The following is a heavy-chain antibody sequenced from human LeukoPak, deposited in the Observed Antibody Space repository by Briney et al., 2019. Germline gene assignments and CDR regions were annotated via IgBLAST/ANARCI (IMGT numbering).Heavy chain of an antibody. J-gene: IGHJ6*03. CDR3: ARGTQDLNYDFWSGYYTEGSYYYYMDV. CDR1: GGSFSGYY. D-gene: IGHD3-3*01. V-gene: IGHV4-34*01. Sequence: SETLSLTCAVYGGSFSGYYWSWIRQPPGKGLEWIGEINHSGSTNYNPSLKSRVTISVDTSKNQFSLKLSSVTAADTAVYYCARGTQDLNYDFWSGYYTEGSYYYYMDVWGKGTTVTVSS. CDR2: INHSGST.